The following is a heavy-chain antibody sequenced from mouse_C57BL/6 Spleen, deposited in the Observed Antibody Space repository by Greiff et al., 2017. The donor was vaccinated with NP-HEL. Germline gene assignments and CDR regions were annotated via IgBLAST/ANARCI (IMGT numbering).Heavy chain of an antibody. CDR2: ISSGSSTI. CDR1: GFTFSDYG. Sequence: EVQLVESGGGLVKPGGSLKLSCAASGFTFSDYGMHWVRQAPEKGLEWVAYISSGSSTIYYADTVKGRFTISRDNAKNTLFLQMTSLRSEDTAMYYCAMPETAQAKGSYYFDYWGQGTTLTVSS. D-gene: IGHD3-2*02. V-gene: IGHV5-17*01. J-gene: IGHJ2*01. CDR3: AMPETAQAKGSYYFDY.